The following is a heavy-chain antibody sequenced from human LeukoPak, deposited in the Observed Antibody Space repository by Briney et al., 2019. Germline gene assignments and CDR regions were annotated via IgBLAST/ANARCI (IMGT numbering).Heavy chain of an antibody. CDR2: INHSGST. Sequence: PSETLSLTCAVYGGSFSGYYWSWIRQPPGKGLEWIGEINHSGSTNYNPSLKSRVTISVDTSKNQFSLKLSSVTAADTAVYYCARGVTGHCDYVWGSYRYAPFDYWGQGTLVTVSS. CDR1: GGSFSGYY. D-gene: IGHD3-16*02. CDR3: ARGVTGHCDYVWGSYRYAPFDY. J-gene: IGHJ4*02. V-gene: IGHV4-34*01.